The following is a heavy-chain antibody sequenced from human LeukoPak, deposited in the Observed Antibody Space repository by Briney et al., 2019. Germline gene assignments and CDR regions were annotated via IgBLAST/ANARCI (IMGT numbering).Heavy chain of an antibody. J-gene: IGHJ4*02. V-gene: IGHV3-21*05. CDR2: ISSSGSYI. D-gene: IGHD5-24*01. CDR3: ARDHQMATITY. CDR1: GFTFSSYE. Sequence: GGSLRLSCAASGFTFSSYEMNWVRQAPGKGLEWVSYISSSGSYIYYADSVKGRFTISRDNAKNSLYLQMNSLRAEDTAVYYCARDHQMATITYRGQGTLVTVSS.